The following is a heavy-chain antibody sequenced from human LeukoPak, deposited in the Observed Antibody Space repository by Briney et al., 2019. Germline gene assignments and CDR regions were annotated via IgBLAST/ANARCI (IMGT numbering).Heavy chain of an antibody. CDR1: GSTFTGYY. CDR3: ARDYGGNSAHGKSYQIYYYYYGMDV. Sequence: GASVKVSCKASGSTFTGYYMHWVRQAPGQGLEWMGWINPNSGGTNYAQKFQGRVTMTRDTSISTAYMELSRLRSDDTAVYYCARDYGGNSAHGKSYQIYYYYYGMDVWGQGTTVTVSS. D-gene: IGHD4-23*01. V-gene: IGHV1-2*02. CDR2: INPNSGGT. J-gene: IGHJ6*02.